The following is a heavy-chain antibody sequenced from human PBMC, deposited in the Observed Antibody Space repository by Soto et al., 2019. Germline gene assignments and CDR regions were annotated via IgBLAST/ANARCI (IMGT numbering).Heavy chain of an antibody. CDR2: ISACNGNT. CDR1: GYTFTSYG. Sequence: ASVKVSCKASGYTFTSYGISWVRQAPGQGLEWMGWISACNGNTNYAQKLQGRVTMTTDTSTSTAYMELRSLRSDDTAVYYCARASGYGGNSELDYWGQGTQVTVSS. V-gene: IGHV1-18*01. D-gene: IGHD4-17*01. J-gene: IGHJ4*02. CDR3: ARASGYGGNSELDY.